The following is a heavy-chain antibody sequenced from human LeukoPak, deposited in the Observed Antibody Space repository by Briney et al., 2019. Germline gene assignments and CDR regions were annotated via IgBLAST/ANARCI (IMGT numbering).Heavy chain of an antibody. CDR1: GFTFSSYG. CDR2: IWYDGSNK. D-gene: IGHD5-18*01. Sequence: GGSLRLSCAASGFTFSSYGMHWVRQAPGKGLEWVAVIWYDGSNKYYADSVKGRFTISRDNSKNTLYLQMNSLRAKDTAVYYCAREGDGYSYFDYWGQGTLVTVSS. J-gene: IGHJ4*02. CDR3: AREGDGYSYFDY. V-gene: IGHV3-33*01.